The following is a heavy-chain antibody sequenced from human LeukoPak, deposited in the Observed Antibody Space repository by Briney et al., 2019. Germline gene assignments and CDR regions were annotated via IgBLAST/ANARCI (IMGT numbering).Heavy chain of an antibody. Sequence: RTSETLSLTCTVSGGSISGYFCTWLRQSAGAGLECIGRIHTSGTTYYNPSLRSRVSMSVDTSNNKFSLRLSSVTAADTAVYYCGRDPAGHGRYFDYWGQGALVTVSS. CDR3: GRDPAGHGRYFDY. D-gene: IGHD1-14*01. CDR1: GGSISGYF. J-gene: IGHJ4*02. V-gene: IGHV4-4*07. CDR2: IHTSGTT.